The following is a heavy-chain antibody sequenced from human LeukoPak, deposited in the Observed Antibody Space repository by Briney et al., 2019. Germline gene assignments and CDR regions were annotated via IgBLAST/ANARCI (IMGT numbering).Heavy chain of an antibody. V-gene: IGHV3-9*01. D-gene: IGHD6-19*01. J-gene: IGHJ6*03. Sequence: GGSLRLSCAASGFIFDDYAMHWVRQVPGKSPEWVSGISWNSGTIGYADSVKGRFTISRDNAKNSLYLQMNSPRAEDTAVYYCARDSRSGWYYYYYYYMDVWGKGTTVTISS. CDR2: ISWNSGTI. CDR3: ARDSRSGWYYYYYYYMDV. CDR1: GFIFDDYA.